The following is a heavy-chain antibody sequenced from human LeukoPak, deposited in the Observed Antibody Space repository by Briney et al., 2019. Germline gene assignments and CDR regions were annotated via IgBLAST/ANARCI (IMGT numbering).Heavy chain of an antibody. J-gene: IGHJ4*02. Sequence: SETLSLTCTVSGGSISSYYWSWIRQPPGKGLEWIGYIYYSGSTNYNPSLKSRVTISVDTSKNQFSLKLSSVTAADTAVYYCARARRTVAYFDYWGQGTLVTVSS. CDR1: GGSISSYY. V-gene: IGHV4-59*01. D-gene: IGHD4-23*01. CDR2: IYYSGST. CDR3: ARARRTVAYFDY.